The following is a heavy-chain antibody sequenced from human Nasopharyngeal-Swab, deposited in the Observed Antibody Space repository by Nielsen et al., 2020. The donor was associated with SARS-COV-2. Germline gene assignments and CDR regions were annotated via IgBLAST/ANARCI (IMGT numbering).Heavy chain of an antibody. J-gene: IGHJ4*02. D-gene: IGHD6-6*01. Sequence: WVRQAPGQGLEWMGWINTNTGHPTYARGFTGRFVFSLDSSARSTYLEISSLQPDDTAVYYCATLGGATSSDFDYWGQGTLVTVSS. V-gene: IGHV7-4-1*02. CDR2: INTNTGHP. CDR3: ATLGGATSSDFDY.